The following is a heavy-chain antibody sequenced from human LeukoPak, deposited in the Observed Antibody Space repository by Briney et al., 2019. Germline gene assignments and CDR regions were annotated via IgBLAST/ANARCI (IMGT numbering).Heavy chain of an antibody. CDR2: IYHSGST. V-gene: IGHV4-30-2*01. D-gene: IGHD2-8*01. CDR1: GGSISSGGYY. CDR3: ARDRVYGMDV. J-gene: IGHJ6*03. Sequence: PSQTLSLTCTVSGGSISSGGYYWSWIRQPPGKGLEWIGYIYHSGSTYYNPSLKSRVTISVDRSKNQFSLKLSSVTAADTAVYYCARDRVYGMDVWGKGTTVTVSS.